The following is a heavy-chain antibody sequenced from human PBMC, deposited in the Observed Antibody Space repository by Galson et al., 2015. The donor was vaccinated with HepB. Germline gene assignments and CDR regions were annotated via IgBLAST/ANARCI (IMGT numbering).Heavy chain of an antibody. V-gene: IGHV3-23*01. Sequence: SLRLSCAASGFTSSRYVISWVRQAPGKGLEWVSAISGSGGSTYHADSVKGRFTISRDNSKSTLYLQMNSLRVEDTAVYYCARDPRGTYGAFDIWGQGTMVAVSS. J-gene: IGHJ3*02. CDR3: ARDPRGTYGAFDI. D-gene: IGHD1-26*01. CDR1: GFTSSRYV. CDR2: ISGSGGST.